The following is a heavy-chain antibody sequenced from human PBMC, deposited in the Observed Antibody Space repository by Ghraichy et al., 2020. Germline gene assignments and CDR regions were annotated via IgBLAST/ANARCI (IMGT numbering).Heavy chain of an antibody. CDR2: ISWNSGSI. J-gene: IGHJ4*02. V-gene: IGHV3-9*01. D-gene: IGHD6-19*01. CDR3: AKEQEVAAYFDY. Sequence: GGSLRLSCAASGFTFDDYAMHWVRQAPGKGLEWVSGISWNSGSIGYADSVKGLFTISRDNAKNSLYLQMNSLRAEDTALYYCAKEQEVAAYFDYWGQGTLVTVSS. CDR1: GFTFDDYA.